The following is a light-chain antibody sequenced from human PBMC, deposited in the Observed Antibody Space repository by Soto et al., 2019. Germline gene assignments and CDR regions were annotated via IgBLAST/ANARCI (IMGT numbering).Light chain of an antibody. J-gene: IGKJ2*01. CDR3: QQSYSSPLYT. CDR2: GAS. Sequence: DIQMTQSPSSLSASVGDRVTITCRASQTISTYLNWYQQKPGKGPKLLIYGASRLQSGVPSRFSGSGSGTDFTLTISSLQPEDFATYFCQQSYSSPLYTFGQGTKLEI. CDR1: QTISTY. V-gene: IGKV1-39*01.